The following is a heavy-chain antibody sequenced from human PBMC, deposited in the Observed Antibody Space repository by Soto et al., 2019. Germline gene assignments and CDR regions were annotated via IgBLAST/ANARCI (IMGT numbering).Heavy chain of an antibody. D-gene: IGHD2-15*01. CDR2: IYHSGST. CDR1: GGSISSGGYS. V-gene: IGHV4-30-2*01. Sequence: PSETLSLTCAVSGGSISSGGYSWSWIRQPPGKGLEWIGYIYHSGSTYYNPSLKSRVTISVDRSKNQFSLKLSSVTAADTAVYYCARDVGYCSGGSCRRWFDPWGQGTLVTVS. CDR3: ARDVGYCSGGSCRRWFDP. J-gene: IGHJ5*02.